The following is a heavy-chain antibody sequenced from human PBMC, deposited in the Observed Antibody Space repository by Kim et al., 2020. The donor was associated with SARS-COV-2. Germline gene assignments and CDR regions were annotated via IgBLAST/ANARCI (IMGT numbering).Heavy chain of an antibody. CDR2: IYYSGSA. J-gene: IGHJ4*02. CDR3: ARQKQWLAPLDY. CDR1: GGSISSSSSY. Sequence: SETLSLTCTVSGGSISSSSSYWDWIRQPPGKGLEWIGSIYYSGSAYYNPSLKSRVTISVDTSKNQFSLKLSSVTAADTAVYYCARQKQWLAPLDYWCQGT. D-gene: IGHD6-19*01. V-gene: IGHV4-39*01.